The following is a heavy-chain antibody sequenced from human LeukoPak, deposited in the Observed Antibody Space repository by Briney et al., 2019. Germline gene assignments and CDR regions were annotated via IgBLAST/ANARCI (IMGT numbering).Heavy chain of an antibody. CDR2: INPNSGGT. D-gene: IGHD3-22*01. J-gene: IGHJ4*02. CDR3: ASLAFDYYDSSGYEL. CDR1: GYTFTGYY. V-gene: IGHV1-2*06. Sequence: APVKVSCKASGYTFTGYYMHWVRQAPGQGLEWMGRINPNSGGTNYAQKFQGRVTMTRDTSISTAYMELSRLRSDDTAVYYCASLAFDYYDSSGYELWGQGTLVTVSS.